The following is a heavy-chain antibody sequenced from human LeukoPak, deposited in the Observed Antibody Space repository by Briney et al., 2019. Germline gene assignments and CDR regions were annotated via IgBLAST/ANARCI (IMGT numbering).Heavy chain of an antibody. D-gene: IGHD2-2*01. J-gene: IGHJ4*02. V-gene: IGHV4-34*01. CDR1: RGSFSGYY. CDR3: GVVVPAAPDFDY. CDR2: INHSGST. Sequence: SETLSLTCAVYRGSFSGYYWSWIRQPPGKGLEWIGEINHSGSTNYNPSLKSRVTISVDTSKNQFSLKLSSVTAADTAVYYCGVVVPAAPDFDYWGQGTLVTVSS.